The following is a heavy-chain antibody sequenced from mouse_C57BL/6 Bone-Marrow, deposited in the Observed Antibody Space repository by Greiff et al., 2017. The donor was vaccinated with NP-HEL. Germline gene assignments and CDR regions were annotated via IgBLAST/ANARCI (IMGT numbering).Heavy chain of an antibody. CDR1: GYTFTDYY. V-gene: IGHV1-26*01. Sequence: VQLQQSGPELVKPGASVKISCKASGYTFTDYYMNWVKQSPGKSLEWIGDINPNNGGNSYNQKFKGKATLTVDKSSSTAYMELRSLTSEDSAVYYYARATYYDYDGAMDFWGQGNSVTVSS. D-gene: IGHD2-4*01. CDR3: ARATYYDYDGAMDF. CDR2: INPNNGGN. J-gene: IGHJ4*01.